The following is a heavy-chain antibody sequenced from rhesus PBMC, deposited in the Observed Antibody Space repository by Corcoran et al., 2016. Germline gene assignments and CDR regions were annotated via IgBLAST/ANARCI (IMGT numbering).Heavy chain of an antibody. CDR3: ETQVGSSDY. V-gene: IGHV1-138*01. CDR1: GYTFTDYY. Sequence: QVQLVQSGAEVKKPGSSVKVSCKASGYTFTDYYIHWVLQAPGQGLEWMGKINPKTGGTNYIQKFQGGVTTTRDTSTSTAYMELSSLRSEDTAVYYCETQVGSSDYWGQGVLVTVSS. J-gene: IGHJ4*01. D-gene: IGHD2-15*01. CDR2: INPKTGGT.